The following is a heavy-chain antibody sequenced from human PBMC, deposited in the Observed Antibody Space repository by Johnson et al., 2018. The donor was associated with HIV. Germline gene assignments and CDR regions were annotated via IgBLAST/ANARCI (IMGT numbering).Heavy chain of an antibody. CDR2: IYSGDTT. Sequence: MLLVESGGGVVQPGRSLRLSCAASGFTVSSNYMSWVRQAPGKGLEWVSVIYSGDTTYYADSVKDRFTISRDNSKNTLYLQMNSLRAEDTAVYYYYNSGYYHYERGAFDIWGQGTMVTVPS. V-gene: IGHV3-66*01. CDR3: YNSGYYHYERGAFDI. CDR1: GFTVSSNY. J-gene: IGHJ3*02. D-gene: IGHD3-22*01.